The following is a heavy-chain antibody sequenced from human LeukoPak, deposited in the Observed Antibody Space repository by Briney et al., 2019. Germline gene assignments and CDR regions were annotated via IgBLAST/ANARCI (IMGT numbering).Heavy chain of an antibody. V-gene: IGHV3-23*01. Sequence: PGGSLRLSCAASGFTLSTYAMSWVRQAPGKGLNWVSAINTNGAITYYTDSVKGRFTISRDNSKNTLYLQMNILKSEDTAIYFCARQLGYCSDGNCYFDFWGQGSLVTVSS. CDR3: ARQLGYCSDGNCYFDF. CDR1: GFTLSTYA. J-gene: IGHJ4*02. D-gene: IGHD2-15*01. CDR2: INTNGAIT.